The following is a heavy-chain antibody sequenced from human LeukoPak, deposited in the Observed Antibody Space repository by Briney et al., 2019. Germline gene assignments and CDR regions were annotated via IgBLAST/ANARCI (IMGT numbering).Heavy chain of an antibody. CDR1: GFTFSSAW. CDR2: IYSGVST. CDR3: ARDRRYYDSSGYYFHWYFDL. Sequence: GGSLRLSCAVSGFTFSSAWMSWVRQAPGKGLEWVSVIYSGVSTYYADSVKGRFTISRDNSKNTLYLQMNSLRAEDTALYYCARDRRYYDSSGYYFHWYFDLWGRGTLVTVSS. V-gene: IGHV3-53*01. D-gene: IGHD3-22*01. J-gene: IGHJ2*01.